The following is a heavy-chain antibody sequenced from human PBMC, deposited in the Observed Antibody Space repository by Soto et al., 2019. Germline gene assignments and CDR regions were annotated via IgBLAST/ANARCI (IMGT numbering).Heavy chain of an antibody. CDR1: GFTFSNYA. D-gene: IGHD5-12*01. CDR2: ISNTGDNT. Sequence: EVQLLESGGGLVQPGGSPRLSCSASGFTFSNYAMSWVRQAPGKGLEWVSTISNTGDNTYYADSVKGRFTISRDNSKNTLYLQMNSLGADDTAVYYCAKGANDGYNHWFDPWGQGTLVTVSS. CDR3: AKGANDGYNHWFDP. V-gene: IGHV3-23*01. J-gene: IGHJ5*02.